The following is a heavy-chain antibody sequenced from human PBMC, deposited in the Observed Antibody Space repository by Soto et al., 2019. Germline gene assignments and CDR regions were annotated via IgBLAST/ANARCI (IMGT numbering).Heavy chain of an antibody. CDR1: GFTFGDYA. Sequence: GGSLRLSCTASGFTFGDYAMSWVRQAPGMGLEWVGFIRSKADGGTTEYAASVKGRFTISRDDSKSIAYLQMNSLKTEDTAVYYCTRDCYDSSGYYPLLEWGGLQDDYYGMDVWGQGTTVTVSS. CDR3: TRDCYDSSGYYPLLEWGGLQDDYYGMDV. D-gene: IGHD3-22*01. J-gene: IGHJ6*02. CDR2: IRSKADGGTT. V-gene: IGHV3-49*04.